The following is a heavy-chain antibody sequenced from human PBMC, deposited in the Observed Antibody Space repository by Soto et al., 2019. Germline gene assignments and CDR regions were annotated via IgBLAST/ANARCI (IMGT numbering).Heavy chain of an antibody. D-gene: IGHD3-3*01. J-gene: IGHJ6*02. CDR2: ISSNGGST. Sequence: EVQLVESGEGLVQPGGSLRLSCAASGFTFSSYAMHWVRQAPGKGLEYVSAISSNGGSTYYADSVKGRFTISRDNSKNQLYLQMGSLRAEDMAVYYCARAAGYDFWSGYSTGGYGMDVWGQGTTVTVSS. CDR3: ARAAGYDFWSGYSTGGYGMDV. V-gene: IGHV3-64*02. CDR1: GFTFSSYA.